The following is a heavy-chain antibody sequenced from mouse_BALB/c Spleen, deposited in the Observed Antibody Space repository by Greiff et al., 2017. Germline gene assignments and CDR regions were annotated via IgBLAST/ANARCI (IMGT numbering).Heavy chain of an antibody. V-gene: IGHV5-12-2*01. J-gene: IGHJ4*01. CDR3: ARRYYDYDEGYYYAMDY. Sequence: EVKVVESGGGLVQPGGSLKLSCAASGFTFSSYTMSWVRQTPEKRLEWVAYISNGGGSTYYPDTVKGRFTISRDNAKNTLYLQMSSLKSEDTAMYYCARRYYDYDEGYYYAMDYWGQGTSVTVSS. CDR1: GFTFSSYT. D-gene: IGHD2-4*01. CDR2: ISNGGGST.